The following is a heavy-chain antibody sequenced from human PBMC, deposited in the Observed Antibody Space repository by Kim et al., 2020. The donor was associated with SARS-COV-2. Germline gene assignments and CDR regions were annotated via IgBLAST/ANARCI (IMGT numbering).Heavy chain of an antibody. V-gene: IGHV3-30*04. Sequence: GGSLRHSCAASGFTFSSYAMHWVRQAPGKGLEWVAVISYDGSNKYYADSVKGRFTISRDNSKNTLYLQMNSLRAEDTAVYYCARGHIVVVTATPDYWGQG. CDR3: ARGHIVVVTATPDY. D-gene: IGHD2-21*02. J-gene: IGHJ4*02. CDR1: GFTFSSYA. CDR2: ISYDGSNK.